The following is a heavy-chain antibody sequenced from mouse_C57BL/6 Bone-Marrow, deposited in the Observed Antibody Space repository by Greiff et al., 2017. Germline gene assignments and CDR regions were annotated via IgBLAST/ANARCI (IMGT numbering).Heavy chain of an antibody. J-gene: IGHJ1*03. V-gene: IGHV1-15*01. CDR2: IDPETGGT. Sequence: VQLQQSGAELVRPGASVTLSCKASGYTFTDYEMHWVKQTPVHGLEWIGAIDPETGGTAYNQKFKGKDILTADKSSSTAYMELRSLTSEDSAVYYCTRGKFDVWGTGTTVTVSS. CDR3: TRGKFDV. CDR1: GYTFTDYE.